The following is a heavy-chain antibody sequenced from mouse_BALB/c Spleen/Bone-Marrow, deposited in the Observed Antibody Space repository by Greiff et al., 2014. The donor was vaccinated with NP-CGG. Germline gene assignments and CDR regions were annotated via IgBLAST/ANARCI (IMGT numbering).Heavy chain of an antibody. D-gene: IGHD1-2*01. J-gene: IGHJ4*01. CDR1: GFSLTNYG. CDR3: ARITTATGAMDY. CDR2: IWADGST. V-gene: IGHV2-9*02. Sequence: VQLQESGPGLVATSQSLSITCTVSGFSLTNYGVHWVRQPPGKGLEWLGVIWADGSTNYNSALMSRLSISKDNSKSQVFFKMNSLQTDDTALYYCARITTATGAMDYWGQGTSVTVSS.